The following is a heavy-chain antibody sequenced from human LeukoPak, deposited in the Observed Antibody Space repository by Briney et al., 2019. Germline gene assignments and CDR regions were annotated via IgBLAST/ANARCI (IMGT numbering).Heavy chain of an antibody. J-gene: IGHJ4*02. CDR2: IYYSGST. Sequence: SETLSLTCTVSGGSISSYYWSWIRHPPGKGRECIGYIYYSGSTNYNPSLKSRVTISVDTSKNQFSLKLSSVTAADTAVYYCARAPRYCGGDCHGLLFDYWGQGTLVTVSS. D-gene: IGHD2-21*02. CDR1: GGSISSYY. CDR3: ARAPRYCGGDCHGLLFDY. V-gene: IGHV4-59*01.